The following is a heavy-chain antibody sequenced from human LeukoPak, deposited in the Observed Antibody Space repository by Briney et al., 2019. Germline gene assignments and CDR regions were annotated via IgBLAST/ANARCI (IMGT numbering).Heavy chain of an antibody. CDR1: GFTVSSNY. D-gene: IGHD2-15*01. Sequence: GGSLRLSCAASGFTVSSNYMSWVRQAPGKGLEWVSVIYSGGSTYYADSVTGRFTISRDNSKNTLYLQMNSLRAEDTAVYYCARDPSLPYCSGGSCYSHYYYYGMDVWGQGTTVTVSS. J-gene: IGHJ6*02. V-gene: IGHV3-53*01. CDR3: ARDPSLPYCSGGSCYSHYYYYGMDV. CDR2: IYSGGST.